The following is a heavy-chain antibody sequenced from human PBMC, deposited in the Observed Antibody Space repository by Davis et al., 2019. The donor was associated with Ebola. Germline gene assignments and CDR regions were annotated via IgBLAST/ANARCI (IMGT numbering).Heavy chain of an antibody. CDR1: GFTFSSYG. J-gene: IGHJ4*02. D-gene: IGHD1-26*01. V-gene: IGHV3-73*01. CDR2: IRSKANSYAT. CDR3: SGSYRGFDY. Sequence: GGSLRLSCAASGFTFSSYGMHWVRQASGKGLEWVGRIRSKANSYATAYAASVKGRFTISRDDSKNTAYLQMNSLKTEDTAVYYCSGSYRGFDYWGQGTLVTVSS.